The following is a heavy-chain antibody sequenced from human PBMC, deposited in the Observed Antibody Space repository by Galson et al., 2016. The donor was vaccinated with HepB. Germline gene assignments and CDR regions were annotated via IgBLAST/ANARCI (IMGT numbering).Heavy chain of an antibody. D-gene: IGHD6-13*01. V-gene: IGHV4-59*08. J-gene: IGHJ3*01. Sequence: ETLSLTCTVSGGSIIGYYWSWIRQSPAKGLEWIASIYYTGSTNYNPSLKSRVTISADTSKNQFSLKLRSVTVADTAVYYCARHPGYSSRGNAYWGQGTVVTVS. CDR1: GGSIIGYY. CDR3: ARHPGYSSRGNAY. CDR2: IYYTGST.